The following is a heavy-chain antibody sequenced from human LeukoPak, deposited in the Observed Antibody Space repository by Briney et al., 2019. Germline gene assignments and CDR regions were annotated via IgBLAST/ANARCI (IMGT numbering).Heavy chain of an antibody. CDR2: INAGNGNT. D-gene: IGHD2-15*01. V-gene: IGHV1-3*01. J-gene: IGHJ5*02. CDR3: ARDKWGYCSGGSCGNWFDP. CDR1: GYTFTSYA. Sequence: EASVKVSCKASGYTFTSYAMHWMRQAPGQRLEWMGWINAGNGNTKYSQKFQGRVTITRDTSASTAYMELSSLRSEDTAVYYCARDKWGYCSGGSCGNWFDPWGQGTLVTVSS.